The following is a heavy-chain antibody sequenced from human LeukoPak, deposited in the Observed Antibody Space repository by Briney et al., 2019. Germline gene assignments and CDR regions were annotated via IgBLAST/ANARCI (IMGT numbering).Heavy chain of an antibody. V-gene: IGHV3-23*01. D-gene: IGHD6-19*01. CDR2: ISGSGGST. CDR1: GFTFSSYA. CDR3: AKDLGISGWYCDY. J-gene: IGHJ4*02. Sequence: PGGSLRLSCAASGFTFSSYAMHWVRQAPGKGLEWVSAISGSGGSTYYADSVKGRFTISRDNSKNTLYLQMNSLRAEDTAVYYCAKDLGISGWYCDYWGQGTLVTVSS.